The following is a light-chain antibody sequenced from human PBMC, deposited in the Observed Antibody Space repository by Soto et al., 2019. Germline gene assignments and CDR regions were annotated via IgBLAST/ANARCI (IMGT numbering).Light chain of an antibody. V-gene: IGLV3-21*02. CDR2: DDS. J-gene: IGLJ1*01. Sequence: SYELTQPPSVSVAPGQTTRISCGGNKIETKTVFWYQQKPGQAPVVVVSDDSVRPSGIPERFSVSKSGGTATLSIIGVEAGDEADYYCQVWDSLSDHHVFGPGTTVTVL. CDR3: QVWDSLSDHHV. CDR1: KIETKT.